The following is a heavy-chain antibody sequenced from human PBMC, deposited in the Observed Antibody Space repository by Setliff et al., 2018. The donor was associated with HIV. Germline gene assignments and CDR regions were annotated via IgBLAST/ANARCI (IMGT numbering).Heavy chain of an antibody. V-gene: IGHV4-34*01. CDR1: GGSFNDYY. J-gene: IGHJ4*02. Sequence: PSETLSLTCAVYGGSFNDYYWTWIRQPPGKGLEWIGEIDHSGSTKYHASLKSRVTISIDTSKNQISLKLSSVTAADTAVYYCAREDSSGRIDYWGQGTLVTVSS. CDR3: AREDSSGRIDY. CDR2: IDHSGST. D-gene: IGHD6-19*01.